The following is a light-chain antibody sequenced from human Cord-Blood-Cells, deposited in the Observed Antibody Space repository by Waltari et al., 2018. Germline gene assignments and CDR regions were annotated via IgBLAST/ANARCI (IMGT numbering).Light chain of an antibody. CDR2: WAS. CDR3: QQYYSTPLT. V-gene: IGKV4-1*01. CDR1: QSVLYSSNNKNY. Sequence: DIVMTQSPDSLAVSLGERATINCKSSQSVLYSSNNKNYLAWYQQKPGQPPKLLIYWASTLDSGVPDRFSGSGSGTDFTLTISSLQAEYVAVYYCQQYYSTPLTFGGGTKVEIK. J-gene: IGKJ4*01.